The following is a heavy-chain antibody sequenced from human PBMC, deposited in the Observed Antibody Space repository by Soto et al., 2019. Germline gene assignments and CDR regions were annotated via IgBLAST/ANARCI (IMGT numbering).Heavy chain of an antibody. Sequence: QVQLVESGGGAVQPGKSLRLSCAGSGFTFSSYGMDWVRQAPGKGLEWVAVISYEGSNKYYADSVKGRFTISRDNSKNTLYLQMSSLRADDTAVYYCAKDRMGAGVRGYFDYWGQGTLVTVSS. CDR3: AKDRMGAGVRGYFDY. CDR2: ISYEGSNK. D-gene: IGHD3-10*01. J-gene: IGHJ4*02. CDR1: GFTFSSYG. V-gene: IGHV3-30*18.